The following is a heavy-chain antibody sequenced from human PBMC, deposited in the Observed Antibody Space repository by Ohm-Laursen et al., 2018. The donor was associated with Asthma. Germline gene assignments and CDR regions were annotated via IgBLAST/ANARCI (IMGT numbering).Heavy chain of an antibody. Sequence: LRLSCAALESTFRLSWMSWVRQAPGKGLEREATTNQHGSETYYVDSVRGRFTISRDNALDALYLQMDSLRDEDTAVYFCASDGGATFDHLDQGTLVSVGS. CDR3: ASDGGATFDH. D-gene: IGHD6-25*01. CDR1: ESTFRLSW. J-gene: IGHJ4*02. V-gene: IGHV3-7*01. CDR2: TNQHGSET.